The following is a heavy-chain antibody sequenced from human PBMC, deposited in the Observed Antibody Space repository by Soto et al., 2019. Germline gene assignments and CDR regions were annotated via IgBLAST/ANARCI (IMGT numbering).Heavy chain of an antibody. CDR3: ARGFAVVPAPDSGLNWFDP. CDR1: GGTFSTYS. CDR2: IIPIVDMV. V-gene: IGHV1-69*02. J-gene: IGHJ5*02. D-gene: IGHD2-2*01. Sequence: QVQLVQSGAEVKKPGSSVNVSCTASGGTFSTYSIGWVRQAPGQGLEWMGRIIPIVDMVNYAQKFQDRVTITADKSTNPAYMGLRSLRSDDTAVYYCARGFAVVPAPDSGLNWFDPWGQGSLVTVSS.